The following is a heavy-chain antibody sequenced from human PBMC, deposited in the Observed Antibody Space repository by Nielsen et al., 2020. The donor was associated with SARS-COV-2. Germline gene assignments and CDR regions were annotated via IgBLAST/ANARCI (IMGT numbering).Heavy chain of an antibody. CDR2: IKQDGSEK. D-gene: IGHD2-2*01. CDR3: ARVGEVVPAAIRYFDL. CDR1: GFTFSSYW. V-gene: IGHV3-7*03. J-gene: IGHJ2*01. Sequence: GESLKISCAASGFTFSSYWMSWVRQAPGKGLEWVANIKQDGSEKYYVDSVKGRFTIPRDNAKNSLYLQMNSLRAEDTAVYYCARVGEVVPAAIRYFDLWGRGTLVTVSS.